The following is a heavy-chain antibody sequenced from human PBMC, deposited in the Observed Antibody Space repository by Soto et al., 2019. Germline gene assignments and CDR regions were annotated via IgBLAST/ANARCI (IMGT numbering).Heavy chain of an antibody. Sequence: ETLSLTCTVSGGSISSYYWSWIRQPPGKGLEWIGYIYYSGSTNYNPSLKSRVTISVDTSKNQFSLKLSSVTAADTALYYCARQYGGIYDYSSRRTLDIVYAGM. CDR3: ARQYGGIYDYSSRRTLDIVYAGM. CDR1: GGSISSYY. D-gene: IGHD3-16*01. CDR2: IYYSGST. J-gene: IGHJ6*01. V-gene: IGHV4-59*08.